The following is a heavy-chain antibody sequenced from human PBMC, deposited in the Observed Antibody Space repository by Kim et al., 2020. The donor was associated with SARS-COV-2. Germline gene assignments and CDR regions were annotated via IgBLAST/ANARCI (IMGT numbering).Heavy chain of an antibody. CDR1: GFTFSSYW. V-gene: IGHV3-7*01. CDR3: ARAGIAAAGFSGNDY. D-gene: IGHD6-13*01. CDR2: IKQDGSEK. J-gene: IGHJ4*02. Sequence: GGSLRLSCAASGFTFSSYWMSWVRQAPGKGLEWVANIKQDGSEKYYVDSVKGRFTISRDNAKNSLYLQMNSLRAEDTAVYYCARAGIAAAGFSGNDYWGQGTLVTVSS.